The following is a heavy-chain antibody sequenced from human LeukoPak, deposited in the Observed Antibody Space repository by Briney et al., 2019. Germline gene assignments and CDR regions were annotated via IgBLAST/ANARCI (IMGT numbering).Heavy chain of an antibody. CDR3: AREISVGRWFDP. D-gene: IGHD1-26*01. CDR1: GFTFDDYA. J-gene: IGHJ5*02. V-gene: IGHV3-9*01. Sequence: GGSLRLSCAASGFTFDDYAMHRVRQAPGKGLEWVSGISWNSGSIGYSDSVKGRFTISRDNAKNSLYLQMNSLRAEDTALYYCAREISVGRWFDPWGQGTLVTVSS. CDR2: ISWNSGSI.